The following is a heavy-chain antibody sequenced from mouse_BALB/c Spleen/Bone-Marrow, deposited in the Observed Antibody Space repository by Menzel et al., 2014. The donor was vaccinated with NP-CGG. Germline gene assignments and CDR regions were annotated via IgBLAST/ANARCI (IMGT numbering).Heavy chain of an antibody. CDR3: ARQAYDEEIIDY. D-gene: IGHD2-12*01. CDR1: GFSFSSYG. J-gene: IGHJ2*01. CDR2: ISSGGSYT. Sequence: EAPRAGSGGDLVKPGVSLQLSCADSGFSFSSYGMSWVRQTPDKRREWVATISSGGSYTYYQDRVKGRFTISRDNAKNTLYLQMSSLKSEDTAMYYSARQAYDEEIIDYRPQSTTLTDTS. V-gene: IGHV5-6*01.